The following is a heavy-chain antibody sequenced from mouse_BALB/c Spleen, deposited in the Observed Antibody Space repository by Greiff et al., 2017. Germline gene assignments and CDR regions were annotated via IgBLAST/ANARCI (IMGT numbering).Heavy chain of an antibody. CDR1: GYTFTSYV. Sequence: VQLQQSGPELVKPGASVKMSCKASGYTFTSYVMHWVKQKPGQGLEWIGYINPYNDGTKYNEKFKGKATLTSDKSSSTAYMELSSLTSEDSAVYYCARGGNYGYYAMDYWGQGTSVTVSS. D-gene: IGHD2-1*01. CDR3: ARGGNYGYYAMDY. CDR2: INPYNDGT. V-gene: IGHV1-14*01. J-gene: IGHJ4*01.